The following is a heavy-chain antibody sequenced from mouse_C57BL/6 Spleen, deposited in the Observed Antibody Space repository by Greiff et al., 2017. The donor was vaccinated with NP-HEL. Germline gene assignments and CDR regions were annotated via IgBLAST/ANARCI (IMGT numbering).Heavy chain of an antibody. CDR2: ISYSGST. Sequence: EVKVVESGPGMVKPSQSLSLTCTVTGYSITSGYDWHWIRHFPGNKLEWMGYISYSGSTNYNPSLKSRISITHDTSKNHFFLKLNSVTTEDTATYYCARGGGSTYYYAMDYWGQGTSVTVSS. CDR1: GYSITSGYD. V-gene: IGHV3-1*01. D-gene: IGHD1-1*01. J-gene: IGHJ4*01. CDR3: ARGGGSTYYYAMDY.